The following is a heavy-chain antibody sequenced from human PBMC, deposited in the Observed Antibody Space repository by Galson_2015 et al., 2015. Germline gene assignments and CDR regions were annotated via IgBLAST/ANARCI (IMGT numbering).Heavy chain of an antibody. J-gene: IGHJ5*02. D-gene: IGHD3-3*01. CDR2: IYYSGST. Sequence: TLSLTCTVSGGSISSGGYYWSWIRQHPGKGLEWIGYIYYSGSTYYNPSLKSRVTISVDTSKNQFSLKLSSVTAADTAVYYCARGLGFFDWFDPWGQGTLVTVAS. CDR3: ARGLGFFDWFDP. CDR1: GGSISSGGYY. V-gene: IGHV4-31*03.